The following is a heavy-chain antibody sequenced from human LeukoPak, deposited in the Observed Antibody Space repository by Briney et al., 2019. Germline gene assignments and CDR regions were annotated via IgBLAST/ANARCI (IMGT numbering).Heavy chain of an antibody. CDR1: GFTFTSFT. V-gene: IGHV3-23*01. Sequence: GGSLRLSCAASGFTFTSFTMSWVRQTPGKGLEWVSSISGTGGNIYYADSVKGRFTISRDNSRNTLYLQMNSLRAEDTAVYYCAKDHGVAVTGMYYWGQGTLVTVSS. D-gene: IGHD6-19*01. J-gene: IGHJ4*02. CDR2: ISGTGGNI. CDR3: AKDHGVAVTGMYY.